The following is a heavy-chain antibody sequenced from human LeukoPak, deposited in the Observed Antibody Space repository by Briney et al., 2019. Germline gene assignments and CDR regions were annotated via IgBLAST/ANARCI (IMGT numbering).Heavy chain of an antibody. J-gene: IGHJ4*02. CDR1: GDSVSSNSAA. CDR2: TYYRSKWYT. CDR3: ARSTGPIDY. D-gene: IGHD1-1*01. Sequence: SQTLSLTCAISGDSVSSNSAAWNWIRLSPSRGLEWLGRTYYRSKWYTYYAASVKSRIAINRDTSKNQFSLQLNSVTPEDTAVYYCARSTGPIDYWGQGTLVTVSS. V-gene: IGHV6-1*01.